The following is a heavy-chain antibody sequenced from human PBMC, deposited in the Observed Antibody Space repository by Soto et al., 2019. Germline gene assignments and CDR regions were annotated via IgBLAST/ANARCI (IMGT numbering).Heavy chain of an antibody. Sequence: PSETLSLTCAVYGGSFSGYYWSWIRQPPGKGLEWIGEINHSGSTNYNPSLKSRVTISVDTSKNQFSLKLSSVTAADTAVYYCARKFGIAARPPPSRYMDVWGKGTTVTVSS. V-gene: IGHV4-34*01. J-gene: IGHJ6*03. CDR3: ARKFGIAARPPPSRYMDV. CDR2: INHSGST. D-gene: IGHD6-6*01. CDR1: GGSFSGYY.